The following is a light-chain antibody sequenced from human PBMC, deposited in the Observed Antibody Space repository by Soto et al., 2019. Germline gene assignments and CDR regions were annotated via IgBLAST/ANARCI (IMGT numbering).Light chain of an antibody. CDR2: SAS. Sequence: DIQMTQSPSSLSASLGDRVTITCRASQVIRNDLGWYQQKPGKAPKRLIYSASNLQSGVPSRFSASGSGTDFTVTISSLQLEDLATYYCQQSHSSPPNTFGQGTTVEMK. CDR1: QVIRND. V-gene: IGKV1-17*01. CDR3: QQSHSSPPNT. J-gene: IGKJ2*01.